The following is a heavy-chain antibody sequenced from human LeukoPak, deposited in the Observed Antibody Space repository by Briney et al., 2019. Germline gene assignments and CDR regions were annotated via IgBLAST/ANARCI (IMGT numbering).Heavy chain of an antibody. CDR3: ASSGGSYFVP. CDR1: GFTFSSYA. J-gene: IGHJ3*01. D-gene: IGHD1-26*01. V-gene: IGHV3-30-3*01. CDR2: ISYDGSNK. Sequence: PGRSLRLSCAASGFTFSSYAMHWVRQAPGKGLEWVAVISYDGSNKYYADSVKGRFTISRDNSKNTLYLQMNSLRAEDTAVYYCASSGGSYFVPWGQGTMVTVSS.